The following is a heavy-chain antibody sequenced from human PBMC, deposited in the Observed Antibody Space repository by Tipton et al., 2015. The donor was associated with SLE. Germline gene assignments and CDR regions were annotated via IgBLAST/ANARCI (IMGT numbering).Heavy chain of an antibody. J-gene: IGHJ4*02. D-gene: IGHD1-14*01. Sequence: PGLVKPSETLSLTCTVAGGSISTSPYYWAWIRQSPGKGLEWLATVSYSGSTFYSASLQSRLTISIDTSKNQFSLKLTSVTAADTAVYFCARQDGVKTTRALPHWGQGTLVTVSS. V-gene: IGHV4-39*07. CDR2: VSYSGST. CDR1: GGSISTSPYY. CDR3: ARQDGVKTTRALPH.